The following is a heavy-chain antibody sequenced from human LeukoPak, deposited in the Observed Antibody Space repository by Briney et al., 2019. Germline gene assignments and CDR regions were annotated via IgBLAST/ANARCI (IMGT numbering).Heavy chain of an antibody. CDR3: AKNPMVRGVILPSYFDY. V-gene: IGHV3-23*01. D-gene: IGHD3-10*01. Sequence: GGSLRLSCAASGFTFSSYAMSWVRQAPGKGLEWVSAISGSGGSTYYADSVKGRFTISRDNSKNTLYLQMNSLRAEDTAVYCCAKNPMVRGVILPSYFDYWGQGTLVTVSS. CDR1: GFTFSSYA. CDR2: ISGSGGST. J-gene: IGHJ4*02.